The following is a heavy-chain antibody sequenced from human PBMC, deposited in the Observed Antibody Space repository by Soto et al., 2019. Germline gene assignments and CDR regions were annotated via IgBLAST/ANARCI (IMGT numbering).Heavy chain of an antibody. CDR3: ARDDLVLPHRVIDY. CDR1: GFTFSSYG. CDR2: IWYDGSNK. D-gene: IGHD3-10*01. V-gene: IGHV3-33*01. Sequence: QVQLVESGGGVVQPGRSLRLSCAASGFTFSSYGMHWVRQAPGKGLEWVAGIWYDGSNKYYADSVKGRFTISRDNYKNTLYLQMNSLRAEDTAVYYCARDDLVLPHRVIDYWGQGTLVTVSS. J-gene: IGHJ4*02.